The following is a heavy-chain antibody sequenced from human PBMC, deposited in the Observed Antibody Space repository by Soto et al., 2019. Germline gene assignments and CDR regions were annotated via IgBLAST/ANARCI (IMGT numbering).Heavy chain of an antibody. CDR2: ISYDGSNK. D-gene: IGHD3-3*01. V-gene: IGHV3-30-3*01. Sequence: GGSLRLSCAASGFTFSSYAMHWVRQAPGKGLEWVAVISYDGSNKYYADSVKGRFTISRDNSKNTLYLQMNSLRAEDTAVYYCARDGLYDFWSGPPRGMDVWGQGTTVTVSS. J-gene: IGHJ6*02. CDR3: ARDGLYDFWSGPPRGMDV. CDR1: GFTFSSYA.